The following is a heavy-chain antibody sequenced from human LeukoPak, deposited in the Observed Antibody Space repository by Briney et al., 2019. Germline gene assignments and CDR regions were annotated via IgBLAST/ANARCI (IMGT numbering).Heavy chain of an antibody. CDR1: GGSIDTYNYY. D-gene: IGHD4-23*01. J-gene: IGHJ6*03. Sequence: SETLSLTCTISGGSIDTYNYYWGWIRQPPGKGLEWIGSICFDGSTYYNPSLKSRVTISLHTSNNQFSLKLRSVTTADTAVYYCASKSGGTSAGYYYMDVWGKGTTVTISS. CDR2: ICFDGST. CDR3: ASKSGGTSAGYYYMDV. V-gene: IGHV4-39*07.